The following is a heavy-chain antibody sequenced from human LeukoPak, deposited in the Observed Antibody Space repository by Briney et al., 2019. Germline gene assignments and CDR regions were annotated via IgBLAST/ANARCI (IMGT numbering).Heavy chain of an antibody. D-gene: IGHD6-13*01. CDR2: IYDSGTT. CDR1: GGSISSYY. J-gene: IGHJ4*02. CDR3: ARDGSSSWYYFDY. V-gene: IGHV4-59*01. Sequence: SETLSLTCKVSGGSISSYYWGWIRQPPGKGLEWIGFIYDSGTTNYNPSLKSRVTISVDTSKNQFSLKLSSVTAADTAVYYCARDGSSSWYYFDYWGQGTLVTVSS.